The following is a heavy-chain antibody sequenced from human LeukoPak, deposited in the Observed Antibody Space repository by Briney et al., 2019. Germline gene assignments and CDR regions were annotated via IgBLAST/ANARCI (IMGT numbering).Heavy chain of an antibody. Sequence: GGSLRLSCAASGFTFSNYVLILVRQAPGRGLEWVSAITGSGGTTSYADSVKGRFTISRDNSRNTLYLQMSSLRAEDAAVYYCAKDREVSAARVYDYWGQGTLVTVSS. CDR2: ITGSGGTT. CDR3: AKDREVSAARVYDY. J-gene: IGHJ4*02. D-gene: IGHD2-2*01. CDR1: GFTFSNYV. V-gene: IGHV3-23*01.